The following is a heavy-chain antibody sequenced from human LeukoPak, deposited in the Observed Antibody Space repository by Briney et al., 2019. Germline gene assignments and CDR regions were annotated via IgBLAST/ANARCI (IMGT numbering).Heavy chain of an antibody. CDR1: GFTVSSNY. J-gene: IGHJ3*02. Sequence: PGGSLRLSCAASGFTVSSNYMSWVRQAPGKGLEWVSVIYSGGSTYYADSVKGRFTISRDNSKNTLYLQMNSLRAEDTAVYYCARDYIAAAADAFDIWGQGTMVTVSS. CDR2: IYSGGST. V-gene: IGHV3-66*01. D-gene: IGHD6-13*01. CDR3: ARDYIAAAADAFDI.